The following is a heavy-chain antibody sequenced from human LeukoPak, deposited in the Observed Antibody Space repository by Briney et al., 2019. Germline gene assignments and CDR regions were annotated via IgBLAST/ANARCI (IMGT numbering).Heavy chain of an antibody. V-gene: IGHV1-69*13. CDR2: IIPIFGTA. Sequence: ASVKVSCKASGGTFSSYAISWVRQAPGQGLEWMGGIIPIFGTANYAQKFQGRVTITADESTSTAYMELSSLRSEDTAVYYCARGYCSSTSCSDPSDYWGQGTLVTVSS. CDR1: GGTFSSYA. CDR3: ARGYCSSTSCSDPSDY. J-gene: IGHJ4*02. D-gene: IGHD2-2*01.